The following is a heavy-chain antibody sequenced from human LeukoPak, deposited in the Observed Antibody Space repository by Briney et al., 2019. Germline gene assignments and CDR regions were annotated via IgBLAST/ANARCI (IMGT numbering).Heavy chain of an antibody. D-gene: IGHD2-21*01. CDR2: IDRDGRP. Sequence: SGTLSLTCSISGGYICVNNWWSWVRQSPGKGLEWIGEIDRDGRPNYNPSLKSRVTITVDKSQNQFSLKLSSVTAADTAVYYCTRNGAYCLDYWGQGTPVTVSS. V-gene: IGHV4-4*02. J-gene: IGHJ4*02. CDR1: GGYICVNNW. CDR3: TRNGAYCLDY.